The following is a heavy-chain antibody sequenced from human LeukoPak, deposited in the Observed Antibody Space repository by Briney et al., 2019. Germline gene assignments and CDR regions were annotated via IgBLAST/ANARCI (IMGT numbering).Heavy chain of an antibody. CDR1: GYTFTSYG. J-gene: IGHJ3*02. Sequence: ASVKVSCKASGYTFTSYGISWVRQAPGQGLEWMGWITTYNGNANYTQKLQGRVTMTTDTSTSTAYMELRSLRSDDTAVYYCARASFWRWLQLDAFDIWGQGTMVTVSS. CDR2: ITTYNGNA. V-gene: IGHV1-18*01. D-gene: IGHD5-24*01. CDR3: ARASFWRWLQLDAFDI.